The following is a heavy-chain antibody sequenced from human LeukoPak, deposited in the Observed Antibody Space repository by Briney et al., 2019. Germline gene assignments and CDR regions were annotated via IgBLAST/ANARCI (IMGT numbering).Heavy chain of an antibody. V-gene: IGHV6-1*01. CDR3: ARDQGYASGAWSDAFNI. CDR1: GDSVSSNSAA. CDR2: TYYRSKWYN. J-gene: IGHJ3*02. D-gene: IGHD6-19*01. Sequence: SQTLTLTCAISGDSVSSNSAAWNWIRQSPSRGLEWLGRTYYRSKWYNDYAVSAKSRITINPDTSKNQFSLHLNSVTPEDTAVYYCARDQGYASGAWSDAFNIWGQGTMVPVSS.